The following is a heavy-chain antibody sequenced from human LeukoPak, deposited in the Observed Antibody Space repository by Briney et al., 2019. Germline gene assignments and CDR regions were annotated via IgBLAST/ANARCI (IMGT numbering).Heavy chain of an antibody. D-gene: IGHD1-7*01. V-gene: IGHV3-30*19. J-gene: IGHJ4*02. Sequence: HTGGSLRLSCAASGFTFRSHGMHWVRQAPGKGLEWVAFVSYDGSDKFYADSVKGRFTISRDNSKNTLSVQMNSLRAEDTAVYYCAKDGGTGITTKIDYWGQGTLVTVSS. CDR1: GFTFRSHG. CDR3: AKDGGTGITTKIDY. CDR2: VSYDGSDK.